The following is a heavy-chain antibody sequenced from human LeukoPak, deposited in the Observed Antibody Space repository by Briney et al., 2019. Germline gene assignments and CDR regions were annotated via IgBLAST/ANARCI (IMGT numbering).Heavy chain of an antibody. J-gene: IGHJ6*03. Sequence: GGSLRLSCAASGFTFSSYSMNWVRQAPGKGLEWVSSISSSSSYIYYADSVKGRFTISRDNAKSSLYLQMNSLRAEDTAVYYCARAGTITMVRGVTVDLYYYYYMDVWGKGTTVTVSS. CDR2: ISSSSSYI. CDR1: GFTFSSYS. D-gene: IGHD3-10*01. CDR3: ARAGTITMVRGVTVDLYYYYYMDV. V-gene: IGHV3-21*01.